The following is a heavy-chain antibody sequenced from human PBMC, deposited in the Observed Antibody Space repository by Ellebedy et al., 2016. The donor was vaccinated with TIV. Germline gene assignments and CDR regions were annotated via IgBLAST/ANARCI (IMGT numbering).Heavy chain of an antibody. V-gene: IGHV4-59*01. J-gene: IGHJ4*02. Sequence: MPSETLSLTCTVSGGSISSYYWSWIRQPPGKGLEWIGFIYYSGSTKYNPSLKSRVTISVDTSKNQFSLKLSSVTAADTAVYYCARAQDSCYYQNYFDFWGQGTLVTVSS. CDR3: ARAQDSCYYQNYFDF. CDR1: GGSISSYY. CDR2: IYYSGST. D-gene: IGHD3-22*01.